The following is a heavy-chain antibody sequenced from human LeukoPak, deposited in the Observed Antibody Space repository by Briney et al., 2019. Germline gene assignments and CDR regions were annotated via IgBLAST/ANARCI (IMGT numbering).Heavy chain of an antibody. J-gene: IGHJ4*02. CDR3: ARDLGSYAHWRLFDY. Sequence: ASVKVSCKASGYTFTGYYMHWVRQAPGQGLEWMGWINPNSGGANYAQKFQGWVTMTRDTSISTAYMELSRLRSDDTAVYYCARDLGSYAHWRLFDYWGQGTLVTVSS. CDR2: INPNSGGA. V-gene: IGHV1-2*04. CDR1: GYTFTGYY. D-gene: IGHD1-26*01.